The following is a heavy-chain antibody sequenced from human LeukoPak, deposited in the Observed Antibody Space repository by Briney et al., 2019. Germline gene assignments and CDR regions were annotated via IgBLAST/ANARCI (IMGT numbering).Heavy chain of an antibody. J-gene: IGHJ5*02. CDR1: GFTFTNSA. CDR2: ISATGRTT. V-gene: IGHV3-23*01. D-gene: IGHD2/OR15-2a*01. Sequence: PGGSLRLSCAASGFTFTNSAMSWVRQAPGKGLEWVSSISATGRTTYYADSVKGRFTISRDSSKNTLYLQMNSLRAEDTAVYYCAKDREYLNWFDPWGQGTLVTVSS. CDR3: AKDREYLNWFDP.